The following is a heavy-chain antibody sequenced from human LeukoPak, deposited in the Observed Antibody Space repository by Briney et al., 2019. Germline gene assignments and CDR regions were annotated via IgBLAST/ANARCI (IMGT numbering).Heavy chain of an antibody. CDR1: GGSISSSSYY. J-gene: IGHJ4*02. V-gene: IGHV4-39*07. CDR3: ARVAVVATKDY. Sequence: SETLSLTCTVSGGSISSSSYYWGWIRQPPGKGLEWIGSIYYSGSTYYNPSLKSRVTISVDTSKNQFSLKLSSVTAADTAVYYCARVAVVATKDYWGQGTLVTVSS. CDR2: IYYSGST. D-gene: IGHD5-12*01.